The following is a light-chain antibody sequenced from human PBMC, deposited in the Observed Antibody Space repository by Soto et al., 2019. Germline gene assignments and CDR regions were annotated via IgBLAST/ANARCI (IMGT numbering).Light chain of an antibody. V-gene: IGKV3-15*01. J-gene: IGKJ2*01. Sequence: EIVMTQSPATLSVSPGERVTLSCRASQSLGRGLAWYQQKPGQAPRLLIYVVSTRGTTIPARFSGGGSGSQFTLTITTLQSEDFAVYYCQQYNTWPYTFGQGTRLEI. CDR1: QSLGRG. CDR3: QQYNTWPYT. CDR2: VVS.